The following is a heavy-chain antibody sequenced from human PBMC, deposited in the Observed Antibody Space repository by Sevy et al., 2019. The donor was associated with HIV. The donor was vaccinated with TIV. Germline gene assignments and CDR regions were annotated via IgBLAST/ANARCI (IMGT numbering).Heavy chain of an antibody. J-gene: IGHJ6*02. V-gene: IGHV1-8*01. CDR2: MSPNSGNT. Sequence: ASVKVSCRASGYTFTSYDINWVRQATGQGREWMGWMSPNSGNTGYAQKFQGRVTMTRHTSISTAYMELMSLRTEDTAVYDWARFLSTSYYYYYAMDVWGQGTTVTVSS. CDR3: ARFLSTSYYYYYAMDV. D-gene: IGHD2-2*01. CDR1: GYTFTSYD.